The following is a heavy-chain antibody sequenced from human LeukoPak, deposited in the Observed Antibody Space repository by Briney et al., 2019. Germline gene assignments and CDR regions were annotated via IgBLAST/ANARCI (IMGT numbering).Heavy chain of an antibody. D-gene: IGHD6-6*01. V-gene: IGHV3-30*18. Sequence: GGSLRLSCAASGFTFSSYGMHWVRQAAGKGLEWVAVISYDGSNKYYADYVKGRFTISRDNSKNTLYLQMNSLRSDDTAVYYCAKDRSSSFDYWGQGTLVTVSS. CDR3: AKDRSSSFDY. J-gene: IGHJ4*02. CDR2: ISYDGSNK. CDR1: GFTFSSYG.